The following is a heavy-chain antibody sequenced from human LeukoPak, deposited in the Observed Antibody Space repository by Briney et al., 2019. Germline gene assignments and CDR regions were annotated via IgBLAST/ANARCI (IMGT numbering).Heavy chain of an antibody. Sequence: GASLKISCKGSGYSFTSYWIGWGRQMPGKGREWMGIIYPGDSDTRYSPSFQGQVTISADKSISTAYLQWSSLKASDTAMYYCARMAAAWNNWFDPWGQGTLVTVSS. J-gene: IGHJ5*02. V-gene: IGHV5-51*01. CDR3: ARMAAAWNNWFDP. CDR1: GYSFTSYW. D-gene: IGHD6-13*01. CDR2: IYPGDSDT.